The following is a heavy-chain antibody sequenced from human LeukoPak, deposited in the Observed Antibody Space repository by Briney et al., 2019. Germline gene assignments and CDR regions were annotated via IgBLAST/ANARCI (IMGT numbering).Heavy chain of an antibody. CDR1: GYTFTNYG. CDR2: ISAYNGNT. D-gene: IGHD3-10*01. J-gene: IGHJ4*02. Sequence: GASVKVSCKASGYTFTNYGISWVRQAPGQGLEWMGWISAYNGNTNYAQKLQGRVTMTTDTSTSTAYMELRSLRSDDTAVYYCARGREYYGSGSYFIPCDYWGQGTLVTVS. V-gene: IGHV1-18*01. CDR3: ARGREYYGSGSYFIPCDY.